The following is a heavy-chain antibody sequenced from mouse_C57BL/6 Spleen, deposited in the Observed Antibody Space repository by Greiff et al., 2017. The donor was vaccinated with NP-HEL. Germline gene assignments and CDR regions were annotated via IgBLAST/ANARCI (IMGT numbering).Heavy chain of an antibody. CDR3: ARRGYGNYFDY. Sequence: QVQLQQPGAELVRPGSSVKLSCKASGYTFTSYWMDWVKQRPGQGLEWIGNIYPSDSETHYNQKFKDKATLTVDKSSSTAYMQLSSLTYEDSAVYYCARRGYGNYFDYWGQGTTLTVSS. CDR1: GYTFTSYW. CDR2: IYPSDSET. V-gene: IGHV1-61*01. J-gene: IGHJ2*01. D-gene: IGHD2-1*01.